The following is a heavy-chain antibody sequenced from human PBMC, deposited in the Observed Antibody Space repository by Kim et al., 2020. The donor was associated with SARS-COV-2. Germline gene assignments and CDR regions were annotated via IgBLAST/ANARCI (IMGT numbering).Heavy chain of an antibody. D-gene: IGHD3-3*01. CDR3: AKHSDFWTERSIDY. V-gene: IGHV3-23*01. Sequence: GGSLRLSCAASGFTFSIYAMSWVRQAPGKGLECVSAIVGSGGSTYYADSVKGRFTISRDNSKNTLYLQMNSLRAEDTAVYYCAKHSDFWTERSIDYWGQGALVTVSS. CDR1: GFTFSIYA. J-gene: IGHJ4*02. CDR2: IVGSGGST.